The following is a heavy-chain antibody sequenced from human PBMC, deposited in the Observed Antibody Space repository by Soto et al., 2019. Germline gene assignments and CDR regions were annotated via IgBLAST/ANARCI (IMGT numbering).Heavy chain of an antibody. D-gene: IGHD3-10*01. CDR3: ASGPAITMVRGGPLDYYYYYYMHV. CDR1: GGTFSSYT. J-gene: IGHJ6*03. CDR2: IIPILGIA. V-gene: IGHV1-69*02. Sequence: SVKVSCKASGGTFSSYTISWVRQAPGQGLEWMGRIIPILGIANYAQKFQGRVTITADKSTSTAYMELSSLRSEDTAVYYCASGPAITMVRGGPLDYYYYYYMHVWGKGTTVTVSS.